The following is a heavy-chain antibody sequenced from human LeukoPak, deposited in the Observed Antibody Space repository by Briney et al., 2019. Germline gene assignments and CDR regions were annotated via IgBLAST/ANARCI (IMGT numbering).Heavy chain of an antibody. V-gene: IGHV3-30*04. CDR3: ASGYTYYYGSGSYH. D-gene: IGHD3-10*01. CDR2: ISHDGSNR. J-gene: IGHJ4*02. CDR1: GITFNSYA. Sequence: SGGSLRLSCAASGITFNSYAMHWVRQAPGKGLEWVAVISHDGSNRYYGDSVKGRFTISRDNSKNTLFLQMDSLRAEDTAVYYCASGYTYYYGSGSYHWGQGTLVTVSS.